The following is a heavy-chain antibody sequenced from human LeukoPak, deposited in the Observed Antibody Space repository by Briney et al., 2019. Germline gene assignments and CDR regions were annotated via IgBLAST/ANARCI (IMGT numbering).Heavy chain of an antibody. V-gene: IGHV3-30*18. CDR3: AKAVVHIYGMDV. CDR1: GFTFSSYG. Sequence: GRSLRLSCAASGFTFSSYGMHWVRQAPGKGLEWVAVISYDGSIKHYADSVKGRFTISRDNFKNTVYLQMHSLRAEDTAVYYCAKAVVHIYGMDVWGQGTTVTVSS. CDR2: ISYDGSIK. D-gene: IGHD3-22*01. J-gene: IGHJ6*02.